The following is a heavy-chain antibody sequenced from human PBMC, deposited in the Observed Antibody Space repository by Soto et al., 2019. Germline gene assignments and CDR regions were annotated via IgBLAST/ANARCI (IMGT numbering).Heavy chain of an antibody. CDR1: GGSISSGGYY. CDR3: AREADDVVRCLEWLSDGGRYFDY. J-gene: IGHJ4*02. CDR2: IYYSGST. D-gene: IGHD3-3*01. Sequence: PSETLSLTCTVSGGSISSGGYYCSWISHHPGKGLEWIGYIYYSGSTYYNPSLKSRVTISVDKSKNQFSLKLSSVTAADTAVYYCAREADDVVRCLEWLSDGGRYFDYWGQGNLVTASS. V-gene: IGHV4-31*03.